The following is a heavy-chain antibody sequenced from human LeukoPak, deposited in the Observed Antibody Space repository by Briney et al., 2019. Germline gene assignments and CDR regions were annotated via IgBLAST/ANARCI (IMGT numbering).Heavy chain of an antibody. J-gene: IGHJ4*02. D-gene: IGHD3-22*01. CDR3: ARFSGYYYYFDY. Sequence: ASVKVSCKASGYTFTGYYMHWVRQAPGQGLEWMGRINPNSGGTNYAQKFQGRVTMTRDTSISTAYMELSRLRSDDTAVYYCARFSGYYYYFDYWGQGTLITVSS. V-gene: IGHV1-2*06. CDR1: GYTFTGYY. CDR2: INPNSGGT.